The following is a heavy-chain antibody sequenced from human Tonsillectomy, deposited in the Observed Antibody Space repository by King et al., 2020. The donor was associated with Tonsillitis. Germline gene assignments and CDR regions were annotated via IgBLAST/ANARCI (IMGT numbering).Heavy chain of an antibody. CDR1: GFTFSEKN. CDR2: ISSSSDYT. D-gene: IGHD4-23*01. V-gene: IGHV3-11*06. Sequence: VQLVESGGGLVKPGGSLRLSCAASGFTFSEKNMTWIREAPGKGLEWISFISSSSDYTNYADSVKGRFTISRDNARNSLYLQMNSLRADDTAVYYCAVESDYGPNSGGPNWFDRWGQGTLVAVSS. CDR3: AVESDYGPNSGGPNWFDR. J-gene: IGHJ5*02.